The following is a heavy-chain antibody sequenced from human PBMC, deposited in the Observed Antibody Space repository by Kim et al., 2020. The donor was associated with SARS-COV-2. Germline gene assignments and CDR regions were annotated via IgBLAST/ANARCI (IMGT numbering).Heavy chain of an antibody. V-gene: IGHV3-23*01. Sequence: GGSLRLSCAASGFTFSSYGMSWVRQAPGKGLEWVSVISGSGASTYYADSVKGRFTISRDNSKNTLYLQMKRLTAEDTAVYYCAKVNLCGCDCRAFDPWG. J-gene: IGHJ5*02. CDR1: GFTFSSYG. CDR2: ISGSGAST. D-gene: IGHD2-21*01. CDR3: AKVNLCGCDCRAFDP.